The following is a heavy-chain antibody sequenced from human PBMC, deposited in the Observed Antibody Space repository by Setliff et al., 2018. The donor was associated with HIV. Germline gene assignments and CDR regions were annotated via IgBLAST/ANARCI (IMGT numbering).Heavy chain of an antibody. CDR1: GGSISSHY. Sequence: PSETLSLTCTVSGGSISSHYWSWIRQPAGKGLEWIGRIYTSGNTNYNPSLKSRVFISVDLSINQFSLKLHSVTAADTAVYYCASGEDSGTYGEPYDSWGQGALVTVSS. V-gene: IGHV4-4*07. J-gene: IGHJ4*02. D-gene: IGHD1-26*01. CDR3: ASGEDSGTYGEPYDS. CDR2: IYTSGNT.